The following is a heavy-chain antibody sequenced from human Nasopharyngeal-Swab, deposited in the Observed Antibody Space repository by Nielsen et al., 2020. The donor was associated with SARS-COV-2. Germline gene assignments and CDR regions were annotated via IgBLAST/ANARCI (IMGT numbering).Heavy chain of an antibody. D-gene: IGHD3-3*01. J-gene: IGHJ6*02. V-gene: IGHV7-4-1*02. CDR1: GYTFTSYA. Sequence: ASVKVSCKASGYTFTSYAMNWVRQAPGQGLEWMGWINTNTGNPTYAQGFTGRFVFSLDTSVSTAYLQISSLKAEDTAVYYCAREEGITIFGVPIGFGYYGMDVWGQGTTVTVS. CDR3: AREEGITIFGVPIGFGYYGMDV. CDR2: INTNTGNP.